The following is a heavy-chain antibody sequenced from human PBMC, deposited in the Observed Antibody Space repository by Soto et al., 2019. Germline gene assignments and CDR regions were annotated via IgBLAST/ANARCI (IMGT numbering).Heavy chain of an antibody. V-gene: IGHV1-58*01. CDR1: GFTFTSSA. CDR2: IVVGSGNT. Sequence: ASVKVSCKASGFTFTSSAVQWARQARGQRLEWIGWIVVGSGNTNYAQKFQERVTITRDMSTSTAYMELSSLRSEDTAVYYCAADRIHYDFWSGYYYGMDVWGQGTTVTVSS. D-gene: IGHD3-3*01. CDR3: AADRIHYDFWSGYYYGMDV. J-gene: IGHJ6*02.